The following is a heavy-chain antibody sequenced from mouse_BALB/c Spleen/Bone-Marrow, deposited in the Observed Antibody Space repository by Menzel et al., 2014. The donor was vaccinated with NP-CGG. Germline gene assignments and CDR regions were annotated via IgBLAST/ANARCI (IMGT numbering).Heavy chain of an antibody. CDR2: IDPANGNT. V-gene: IGHV14-3*02. J-gene: IGHJ3*01. CDR3: ANYYYGSSLFAY. CDR1: GFNIKDTS. D-gene: IGHD1-1*01. Sequence: EVKLVESGAELVKPGASVKLSCTASGFNIKDTSMHWVKQRPEQGLEWIGRIDPANGNTKYDPKSQGKATITADTSSNTAYLQLSSLTSEDTAVYYCANYYYGSSLFAYWGQGTLVTVSA.